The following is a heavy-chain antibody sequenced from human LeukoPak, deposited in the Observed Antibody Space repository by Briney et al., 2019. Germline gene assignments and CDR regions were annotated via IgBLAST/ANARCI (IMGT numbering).Heavy chain of an antibody. D-gene: IGHD6-19*01. CDR2: IQQDGSEK. V-gene: IGHV3-7*01. J-gene: IGHJ4*02. CDR1: GFTFSSYW. Sequence: PGGSLRLSCAASGFTFSSYWMSWVRQAPGKGLEWVANIQQDGSEKYYVDSVKGRFTISRDNAKNSLYLQMNSLRAEDTAVYYCAIEGQWLVQRLPTPAEGEDGNDYWGQGTLVTVSS. CDR3: AIEGQWLVQRLPTPAEGEDGNDY.